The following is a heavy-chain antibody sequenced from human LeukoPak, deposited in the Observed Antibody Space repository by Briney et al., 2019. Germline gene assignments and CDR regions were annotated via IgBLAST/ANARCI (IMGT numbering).Heavy chain of an antibody. CDR2: ISSSSSYI. Sequence: PGGSLRLSCAASGFTFSSYSMNWVRQAPGKGLEWVSSISSSSSYIYYADLVKGRFTISRDNAKNSLYLQMNSLRAEDTAVYYCASLQAARGFDYWGQGTLVTVSS. CDR3: ASLQAARGFDY. J-gene: IGHJ4*02. V-gene: IGHV3-21*01. D-gene: IGHD6-6*01. CDR1: GFTFSSYS.